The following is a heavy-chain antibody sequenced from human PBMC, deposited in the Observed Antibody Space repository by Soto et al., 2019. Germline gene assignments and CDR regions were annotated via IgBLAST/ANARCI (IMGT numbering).Heavy chain of an antibody. CDR3: ATRSRYDSSGYYQFDY. Sequence: SVKVSCKASGGTFSSYTISWVRQAPGQGLEWMGRIIPILGIANYAQKFQGRVTITADKSTSTAYMELSSLRSEDTAVYYCATRSRYDSSGYYQFDYWGQGTLVTVSS. CDR2: IIPILGIA. J-gene: IGHJ4*02. D-gene: IGHD3-22*01. CDR1: GGTFSSYT. V-gene: IGHV1-69*02.